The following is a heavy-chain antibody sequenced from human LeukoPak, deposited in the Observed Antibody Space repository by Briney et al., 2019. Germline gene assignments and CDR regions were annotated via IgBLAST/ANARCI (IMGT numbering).Heavy chain of an antibody. CDR2: VYYNGDI. CDR1: GVPISTYY. J-gene: IGHJ3*02. D-gene: IGHD3-9*01. V-gene: IGHV4-59*08. CDR3: ARNTLTGYYVAAFDI. Sequence: PSETLSLTCSVSGVPISTYYWSWLRQSPGKGLEWIAYVYYNGDIMYNPSLKSRVTISLDTSKNQLSLKLTSVTAADTAVYYCARNTLTGYYVAAFDIWGQGTMVTVSS.